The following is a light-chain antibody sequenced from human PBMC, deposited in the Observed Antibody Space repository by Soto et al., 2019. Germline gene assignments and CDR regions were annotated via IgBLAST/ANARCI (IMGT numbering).Light chain of an antibody. CDR1: QSLLHSDGETY. Sequence: EIVMTQTPSSLSVTPGQAASISCRSTQSLLHSDGETYLYWFLQRPGQPPHLLIYEVSKRFSGVPDRFSGGGSGTDFTLKISRVEAEDVAVYYCIQSLQLPLTFGGGTKVDIK. CDR2: EVS. CDR3: IQSLQLPLT. J-gene: IGKJ4*01. V-gene: IGKV2D-29*01.